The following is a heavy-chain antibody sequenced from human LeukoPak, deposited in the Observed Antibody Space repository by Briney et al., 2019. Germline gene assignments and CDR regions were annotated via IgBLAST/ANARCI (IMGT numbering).Heavy chain of an antibody. J-gene: IGHJ4*01. CDR1: GFTFSSYS. D-gene: IGHD3-16*01. CDR2: ISSGTSYI. Sequence: GGCLRLSCAPSGFTFSSYSMSWVRQAPGEWMGWVSSISSGTSYIYYANSVKGRFTISRDNAKHTLFLKMNSLRAEDTAVYYCARDQVGDGVDYWRRRPLITVSS. V-gene: IGHV3-21*01. CDR3: ARDQVGDGVDY.